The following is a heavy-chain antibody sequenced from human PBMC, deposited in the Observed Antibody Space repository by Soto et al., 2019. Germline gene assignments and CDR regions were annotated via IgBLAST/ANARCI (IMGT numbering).Heavy chain of an antibody. CDR3: TRLLSDAFDI. CDR1: GFTFSGSA. Sequence: PVGSLRLSCAASGFTFSGSAMHWVRQASGKGLEWVGRIRSKANSYATAYAASVKGRFTISRDDSKNTAYLQMNSLKTEDTAVYYCTRLLSDAFDIWGQGTMVTVSS. V-gene: IGHV3-73*01. J-gene: IGHJ3*02. CDR2: IRSKANSYAT.